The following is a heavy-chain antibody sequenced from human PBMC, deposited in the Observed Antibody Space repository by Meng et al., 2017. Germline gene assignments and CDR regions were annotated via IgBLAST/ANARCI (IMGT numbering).Heavy chain of an antibody. CDR2: IKSKTDGGTT. D-gene: IGHD5-12*01. Sequence: GGSLRLSCAASGFTFSNAWMSWVRQAPGKGLEWVGRIKSKTDGGTTDYAAPVKGRFTISRDESKHTLYLQMNSLKTEDTAVYYCTTEIIEVATIFPHTDDWGQGTLVTVSS. CDR1: GFTFSNAW. J-gene: IGHJ4*02. CDR3: TTEIIEVATIFPHTDD. V-gene: IGHV3-15*01.